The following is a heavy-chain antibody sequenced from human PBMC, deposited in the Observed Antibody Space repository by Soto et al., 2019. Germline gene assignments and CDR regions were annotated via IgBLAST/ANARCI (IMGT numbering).Heavy chain of an antibody. J-gene: IGHJ6*02. CDR1: GFTFSSFT. CDR3: AKARRYYDSSGPGYYGMDV. D-gene: IGHD3-22*01. CDR2: IRGSGGST. V-gene: IGHV3-23*01. Sequence: PGVSLRVSCAAAGFTFSSFTMSSVRQAPGKRLEWVSAIRGSGGSTYYADSVKGRFTIPRDNSKNTLYLQMNSLRAEDTAVYYCAKARRYYDSSGPGYYGMDVWGQGTTVTVSS.